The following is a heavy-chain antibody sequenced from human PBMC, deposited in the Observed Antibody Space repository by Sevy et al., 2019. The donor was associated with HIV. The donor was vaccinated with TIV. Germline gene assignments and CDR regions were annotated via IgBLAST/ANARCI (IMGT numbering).Heavy chain of an antibody. Sequence: ASVKDSCKVPGYTLTEFSMHWVRQAPGKGLEWMGTFDPEDGERIYSQKFQVRFTMTEDTSTHTAYMELNSLGSEDTAVYYCATTKEYYDSSGYPFDSWGQGTLVTVSS. J-gene: IGHJ4*02. CDR2: FDPEDGER. D-gene: IGHD3-22*01. CDR3: ATTKEYYDSSGYPFDS. V-gene: IGHV1-24*01. CDR1: GYTLTEFS.